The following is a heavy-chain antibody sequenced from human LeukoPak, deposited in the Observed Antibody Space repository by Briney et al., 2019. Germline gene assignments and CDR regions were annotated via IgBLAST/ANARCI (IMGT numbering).Heavy chain of an antibody. Sequence: GGSLRLSCAASGFTFSSYGMHWVRQAPGKGLEWVAVISYDGSNKYYADSVKGRFTISRDNSKNTLYLQMNSLRAEDTAVYYRAKGGAFQYNWFDPWGQGTLVTVSS. V-gene: IGHV3-30*18. CDR1: GFTFSSYG. CDR3: AKGGAFQYNWFDP. J-gene: IGHJ5*02. D-gene: IGHD2/OR15-2a*01. CDR2: ISYDGSNK.